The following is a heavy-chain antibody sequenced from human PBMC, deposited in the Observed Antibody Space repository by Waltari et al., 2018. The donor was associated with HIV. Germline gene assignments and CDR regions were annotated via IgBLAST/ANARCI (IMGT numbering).Heavy chain of an antibody. J-gene: IGHJ4*02. CDR1: GGSISDSF. CDR2: VSSTGNA. Sequence: QVQLQESGPGLVKPSETLSLTCRVSGGSISDSFWTWIRLPPGKGLEWVGHVSSTGNAKYNPSLQSRVAISVDTSKSQFSLRLTSVTAADTAVYFCARVKAYYYDNSGFYFFDYWGQGTLVTVSS. D-gene: IGHD3-22*01. V-gene: IGHV4-59*01. CDR3: ARVKAYYYDNSGFYFFDY.